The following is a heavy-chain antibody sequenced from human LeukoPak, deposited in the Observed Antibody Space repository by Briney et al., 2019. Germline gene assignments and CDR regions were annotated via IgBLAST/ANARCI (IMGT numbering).Heavy chain of an antibody. D-gene: IGHD3-22*01. J-gene: IGHJ3*02. CDR1: GGSISSSSYY. CDR2: IYYSGST. V-gene: IGHV4-39*07. CDR3: ARGSWYYYDSSGYRDAFDI. Sequence: SETLSLTCTVSGGSISSSSYYWGWIRQPPGKGLEWIGSIYYSGSTYYNPSLKSRVTISVDTSKNQFSLKLSSVTAADTAVYYCARGSWYYYDSSGYRDAFDIWGQGTMVTVSS.